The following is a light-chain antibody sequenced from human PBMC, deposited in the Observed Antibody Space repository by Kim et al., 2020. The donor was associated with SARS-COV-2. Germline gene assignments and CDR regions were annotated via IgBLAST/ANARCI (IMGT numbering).Light chain of an antibody. CDR2: AAS. CDR3: QQSYITPFT. V-gene: IGKV1-39*01. J-gene: IGKJ3*01. CDR1: QSISSH. Sequence: DIQMTQSPSSLSASVGDRVTITCRTTQSISSHFNWYQQKPGRAPKLLISAASTLQGGVPSRFSGSGSETDFTLTISSLQPEYFATYFCQQSYITPFTFGPGTKVDIK.